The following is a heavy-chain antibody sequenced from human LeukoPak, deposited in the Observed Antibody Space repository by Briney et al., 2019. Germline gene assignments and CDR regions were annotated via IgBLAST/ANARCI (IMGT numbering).Heavy chain of an antibody. CDR2: IYYSGST. V-gene: IGHV4-59*08. D-gene: IGHD5-12*01. CDR3: AGGYGALSY. J-gene: IGHJ4*02. CDR1: GGSISSYY. Sequence: SETLSLTCTVSGGSISSYYWSWIRQPPGKGLEWIGYIYYSGSTNYNPSLKSRVTISVDTSKNQFSLKLSSVTAADTAVYYCAGGYGALSYWGQGTLVTVSS.